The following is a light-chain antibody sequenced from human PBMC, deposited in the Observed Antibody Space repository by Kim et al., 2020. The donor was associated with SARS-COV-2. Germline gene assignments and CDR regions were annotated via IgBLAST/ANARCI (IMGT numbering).Light chain of an antibody. CDR1: SSDVGGYNY. CDR2: DVS. CDR3: CSYAGSYRV. Sequence: GQSVTISCTGTSSDVGGYNYVSWYQQHPGKAPKLMIYDVSKRPSGVPDLFSGSKYGNTASLTISGLQAEDEADYYCCSYAGSYRVFGTGTKVTVL. J-gene: IGLJ1*01. V-gene: IGLV2-11*01.